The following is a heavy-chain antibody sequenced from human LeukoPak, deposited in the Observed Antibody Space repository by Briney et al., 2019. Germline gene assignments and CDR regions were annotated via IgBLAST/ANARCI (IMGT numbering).Heavy chain of an antibody. V-gene: IGHV4-34*01. D-gene: IGHD3-10*02. J-gene: IGHJ3*02. CDR1: GGSFSGYY. CDR3: ARTHYYVGAFDI. CDR2: INHSGST. Sequence: SETLSLTCAVYGGSFSGYYWSWIRQPPGEGLEWIGEINHSGSTNYNPSLKSRVTISVDTSKNQFSLKLSSVTAADTAVYYCARTHYYVGAFDIWGQGTMVTVSS.